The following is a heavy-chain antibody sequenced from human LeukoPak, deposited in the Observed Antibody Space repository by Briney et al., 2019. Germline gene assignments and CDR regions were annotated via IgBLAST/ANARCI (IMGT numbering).Heavy chain of an antibody. CDR1: GGSISSSSYY. D-gene: IGHD6-19*01. Sequence: SETLSLTCTVSGGSISSSSYYWGWIRQPPGKGLEWIGEINHSGSTNYNPSLKSRVTISVDTSKNQFSLKLSSVTAADTAVYYCARGGGSGWSWRYYYMDVWGKGTTVTVSS. CDR2: INHSGST. V-gene: IGHV4-39*07. CDR3: ARGGGSGWSWRYYYMDV. J-gene: IGHJ6*03.